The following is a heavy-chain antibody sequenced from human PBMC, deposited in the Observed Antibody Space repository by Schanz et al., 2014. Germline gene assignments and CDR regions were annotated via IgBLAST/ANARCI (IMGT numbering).Heavy chain of an antibody. D-gene: IGHD3-10*01. CDR3: VSSGSYSSYAF. J-gene: IGHJ4*02. CDR2: INSVGSNT. V-gene: IGHV3-74*01. CDR1: GFTFSSYW. Sequence: EVQLVESGGGLVQPGGSLRLSCAASGFTFSSYWMHWVRQVPGKGLVWVSRINSVGSNTDYADSVTGRFTISRDNAKNSLYLQMNSLRAEDTAVYHCVSSGSYSSYAFWGQGTLVTVSS.